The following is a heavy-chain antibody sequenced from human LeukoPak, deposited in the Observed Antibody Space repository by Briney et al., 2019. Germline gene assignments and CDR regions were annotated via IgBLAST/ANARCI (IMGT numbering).Heavy chain of an antibody. V-gene: IGHV4-61*08. D-gene: IGHD1-20*01. CDR1: GGSISSGGYY. CDR2: IYYSGST. CDR3: ARVLLTAPSYWYFDL. Sequence: SETLSLTCTVSGGSISSGGYYWSWIRQHPGKGLEWIGYIYYSGSTSYNPSLKSRVTISVDTSKNQFSLKLSSVTAADTAVYYCARVLLTAPSYWYFDLWGRGTLVTVSS. J-gene: IGHJ2*01.